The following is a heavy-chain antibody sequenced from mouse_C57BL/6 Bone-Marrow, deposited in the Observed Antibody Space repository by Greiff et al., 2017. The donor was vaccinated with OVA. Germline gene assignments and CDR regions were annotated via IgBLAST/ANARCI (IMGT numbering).Heavy chain of an antibody. CDR2: ISNLAYSI. V-gene: IGHV5-15*01. CDR1: GFTFSDYG. J-gene: IGHJ1*03. CDR3: ARRGGPHWYFDV. Sequence: EVKLMESGGGLVQPGGSLKLSCAASGFTFSDYGMAWVRQAPRKGPAWVAFISNLAYSIYYADTVTGRFTLSRENAKNTLYLEMSSRRSEDTAMYYCARRGGPHWYFDVWGTGTTVTVSS.